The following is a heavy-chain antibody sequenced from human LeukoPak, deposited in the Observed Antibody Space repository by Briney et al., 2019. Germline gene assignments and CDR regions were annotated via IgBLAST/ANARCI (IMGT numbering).Heavy chain of an antibody. V-gene: IGHV3-23*01. J-gene: IGHJ4*02. D-gene: IGHD2-2*01. CDR2: ISRMGVTT. CDR3: AKEEVPNDY. Sequence: GGSLILSCAVSGFTLNSNAMCWVRQAPGKGLEWVSGISRMGVTTYYADSVKGRFTISRDTSKNTLYLQMNTLRPEDTAVYYCAKEEVPNDYWGQGTLVTVSS. CDR1: GFTLNSNA.